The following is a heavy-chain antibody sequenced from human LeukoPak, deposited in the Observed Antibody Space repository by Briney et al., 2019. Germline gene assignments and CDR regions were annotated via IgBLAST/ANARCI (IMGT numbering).Heavy chain of an antibody. D-gene: IGHD1-26*01. CDR3: ARDRYATSDY. CDR1: GFTFSRYW. J-gene: IGHJ4*02. Sequence: GGSLRLSCAASGFTFSRYWMTWVRQAPGKGLEWVSVIYSGGSTYYADSVKGRFTISRDNSKNTLYLQMNSLRAEDTAVYYCARDRYATSDYWGQGTLVTVSS. CDR2: IYSGGST. V-gene: IGHV3-66*01.